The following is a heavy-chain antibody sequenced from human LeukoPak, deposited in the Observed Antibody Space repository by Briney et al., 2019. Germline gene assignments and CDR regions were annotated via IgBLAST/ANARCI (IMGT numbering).Heavy chain of an antibody. CDR1: GFTFSSYA. Sequence: GGSLRLSCAASGFTFSSYAMHWVRQAPGKGLEWVAVISYDGTNKYYADSVKGRFTISRDNSKNTLYLQMNSLRAEDTAVYYCAKGYQKDYYMDVWGKGTTVTVSS. V-gene: IGHV3-30-3*01. J-gene: IGHJ6*03. D-gene: IGHD5-12*01. CDR2: ISYDGTNK. CDR3: AKGYQKDYYMDV.